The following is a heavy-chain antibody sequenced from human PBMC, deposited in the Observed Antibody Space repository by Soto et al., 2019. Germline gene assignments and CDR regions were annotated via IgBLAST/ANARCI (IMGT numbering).Heavy chain of an antibody. D-gene: IGHD3-16*02. Sequence: QVQLQESGPGLVMPSQTLSLTCAVSGGSIDDINSYWTWIRQSPGRSPEWIGYIHNTGNTFYSPSLKLRLAISIDRSKSQFSLKLSAVTAADTAFYYCARSTYGEGYPNFFADWGQGTLVTVSS. CDR2: IHNTGNT. J-gene: IGHJ4*02. CDR1: GGSIDDINSY. V-gene: IGHV4-30-4*01. CDR3: ARSTYGEGYPNFFAD.